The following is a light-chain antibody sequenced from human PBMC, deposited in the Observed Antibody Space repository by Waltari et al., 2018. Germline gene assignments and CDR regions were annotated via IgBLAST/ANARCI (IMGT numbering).Light chain of an antibody. J-gene: IGKJ1*01. CDR1: QSVSSN. V-gene: IGKV3-15*01. CDR2: GAS. CDR3: HQYNNWPPWT. Sequence: EIVMTQSPATLSVSPGERATLSCRASQSVSSNLAWYQQKPGQAPRLVIYGASTRATGVPARFSGSGSGTEFTLSISSLQSEDFAVYYCHQYNNWPPWTFSQGTTVEIK.